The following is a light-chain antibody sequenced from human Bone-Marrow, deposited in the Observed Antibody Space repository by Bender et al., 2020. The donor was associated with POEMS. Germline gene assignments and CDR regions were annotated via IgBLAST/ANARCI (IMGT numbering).Light chain of an antibody. Sequence: QSALTQPASVSGSPGQSITISCTGASSDVGAYNLVSWYQQHPGKAPKVMIYDVSERPSGVSNRFSGSKSGNTASLTISGLQAEDEADYYCSSYAGTGAVFGTGTTVTVL. V-gene: IGLV2-23*02. CDR3: SSYAGTGAV. CDR1: SSDVGAYNL. CDR2: DVS. J-gene: IGLJ1*01.